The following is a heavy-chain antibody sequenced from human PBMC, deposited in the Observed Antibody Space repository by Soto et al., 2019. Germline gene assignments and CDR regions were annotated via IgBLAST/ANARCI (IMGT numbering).Heavy chain of an antibody. CDR3: ARSSTGIAAAEYWFDP. Sequence: GESLKISCKGSGYSFTSYWIGWVRQMPGKGLEWMGIIYPGDSDTRYSPSFQGQVTISADKSISTAYLQWSSLKASDTAMYYCARSSTGIAAAEYWFDPWGQGTLVTVS. CDR2: IYPGDSDT. D-gene: IGHD6-13*01. CDR1: GYSFTSYW. J-gene: IGHJ5*02. V-gene: IGHV5-51*01.